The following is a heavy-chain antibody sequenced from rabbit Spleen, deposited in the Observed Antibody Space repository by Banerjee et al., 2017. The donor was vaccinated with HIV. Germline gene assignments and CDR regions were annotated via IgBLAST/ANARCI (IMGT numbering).Heavy chain of an antibody. Sequence: QALEESGGDLVKPGASLTLTCIASGISFSSSYYMSWVRQAPGKGLEWIACINTATGKPVYATWAKGRFTISTTSSTTVTLQMTSLTAADTAKYFCARDLAGAIGWNFYLWGPGTLVTVS. CDR3: ARDLAGAIGWNFYL. J-gene: IGHJ6*01. CDR2: INTATGKP. CDR1: GISFSSSYY. V-gene: IGHV1S40*01. D-gene: IGHD4-1*01.